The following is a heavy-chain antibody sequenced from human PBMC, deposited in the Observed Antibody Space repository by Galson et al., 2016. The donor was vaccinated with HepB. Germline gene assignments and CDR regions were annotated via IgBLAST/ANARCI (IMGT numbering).Heavy chain of an antibody. CDR2: ISGSASAI. J-gene: IGHJ4*02. V-gene: IGHV3-48*02. D-gene: IGHD4-23*01. CDR1: GFTFNSYN. CDR3: ARGYGGNSLDF. Sequence: SLRLSCAASGFTFNSYNMNWVRQAPGKGLEWVSYISGSASAIYYADSVKGRFTVSRDNAKNSLYLQMKSLRDEDTAVYYCARGYGGNSLDFWGQGTLVTVSS.